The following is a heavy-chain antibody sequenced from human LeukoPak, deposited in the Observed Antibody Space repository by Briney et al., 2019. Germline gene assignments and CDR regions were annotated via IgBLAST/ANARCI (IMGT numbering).Heavy chain of an antibody. CDR3: ARGTPLRFFNSAFDI. V-gene: IGHV1-2*02. D-gene: IGHD3-3*01. CDR2: INPDSGGT. J-gene: IGHJ3*02. Sequence: ASVKVSFKASGFTFTGYYMHWVRQAPGQGLQWMGWINPDSGGTNSAQMFQGRVTMTRDTSISTAYMELSRLGSDDTAVYYCARGTPLRFFNSAFDIWGQGTVVTVSS. CDR1: GFTFTGYY.